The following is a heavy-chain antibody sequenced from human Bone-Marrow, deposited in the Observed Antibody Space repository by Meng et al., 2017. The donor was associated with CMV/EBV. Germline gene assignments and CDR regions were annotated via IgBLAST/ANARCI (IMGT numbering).Heavy chain of an antibody. CDR3: ARQGVTTATFDY. CDR2: VYNSGST. Sequence: SETLSLTCTVSGYSISSSSYYWGWIRQPPGKGLEWIGSVYNSGSTYYNPSLKSRVTVSMDTSKNQFSLRLSTMTAADTAVYFCARQGVTTATFDYWVQGTLVTVSS. CDR1: GYSISSSSYY. D-gene: IGHD4-11*01. J-gene: IGHJ4*02. V-gene: IGHV4-39*01.